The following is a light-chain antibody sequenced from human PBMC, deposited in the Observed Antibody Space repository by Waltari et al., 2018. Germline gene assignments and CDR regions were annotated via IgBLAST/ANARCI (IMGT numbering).Light chain of an antibody. CDR3: QTGGHGTWV. J-gene: IGLJ3*02. CDR2: VTSDGSH. Sequence: QLELTQSPSASASLGASVKLTCTLSSRPITNLVSWHQQQPQKGPRYLMKVTSDGSHSRGDEIPDRFSGSSSGAERYLTISSLQSEDEADYYCQTGGHGTWVFGGGTKLTVL. CDR1: SRPITNL. V-gene: IGLV4-69*01.